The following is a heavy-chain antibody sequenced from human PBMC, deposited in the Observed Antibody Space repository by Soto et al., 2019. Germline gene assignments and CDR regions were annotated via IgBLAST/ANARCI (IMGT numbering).Heavy chain of an antibody. D-gene: IGHD3-10*01. CDR3: ARDRIKGYGSGVAAYRPTYYYYYYGMDV. J-gene: IGHJ6*02. CDR2: IYYSGST. V-gene: IGHV4-31*03. Sequence: NPSETLSLTCTVSGGSISSGGYYWSWIRQHPGKGLEWIGYIYYSGSTYYNPSLKSRVTISVDTSKNQFSLKLSSVTAADTAVYYCARDRIKGYGSGVAAYRPTYYYYYYGMDVWGQGTTVPVSS. CDR1: GGSISSGGYY.